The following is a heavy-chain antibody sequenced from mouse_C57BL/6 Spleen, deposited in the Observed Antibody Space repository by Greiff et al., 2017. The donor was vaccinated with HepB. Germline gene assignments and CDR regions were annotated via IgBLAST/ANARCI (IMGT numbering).Heavy chain of an antibody. CDR2: ISSGGSYT. CDR3: ARHKVVALYYAMDY. D-gene: IGHD1-1*01. V-gene: IGHV5-6*01. J-gene: IGHJ4*01. CDR1: GFTFSSYG. Sequence: EVMLVESGGDLVKPGGSLKLSCAASGFTFSSYGMSWVRQTPDKRLEWVATISSGGSYTYYPDSVKGRCTISRDNAKNTLYLQMSSLKSEDTAMYYCARHKVVALYYAMDYWGQGTSVTVSS.